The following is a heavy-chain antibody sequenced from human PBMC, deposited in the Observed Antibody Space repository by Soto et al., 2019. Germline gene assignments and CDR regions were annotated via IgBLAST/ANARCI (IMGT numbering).Heavy chain of an antibody. Sequence: QITLKESGPTLVKPTQTLTLTCTFSGFSLTTRGVGVGWIPQPPGKALECLALIYWDDDKRYSPSLQSRLSITKDTSKSLVVLTMTNVDPVYTATYFCACMPNCYQYDWFDPWGQGTLVSVSS. J-gene: IGHJ5*02. CDR1: GFSLTTRGVG. V-gene: IGHV2-5*02. CDR2: IYWDDDK. D-gene: IGHD3-16*02. CDR3: ACMPNCYQYDWFDP.